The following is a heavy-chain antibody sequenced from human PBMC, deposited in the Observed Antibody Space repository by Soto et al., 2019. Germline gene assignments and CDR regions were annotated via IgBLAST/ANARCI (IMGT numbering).Heavy chain of an antibody. CDR1: GGSISSYY. CDR3: AKKTPLYSSSFSDDAFDI. J-gene: IGHJ3*02. CDR2: IYYSGST. Sequence: ETPSLTCTVSGGSISSYYWSWIRQPPGKGLEWIGYIYYSGSTNYNPSLKSRVTISVDTSKNQFSLKLSSVTAADTAVYYCAKKTPLYSSSFSDDAFDIWGQGTMVTVSS. D-gene: IGHD6-13*01. V-gene: IGHV4-59*01.